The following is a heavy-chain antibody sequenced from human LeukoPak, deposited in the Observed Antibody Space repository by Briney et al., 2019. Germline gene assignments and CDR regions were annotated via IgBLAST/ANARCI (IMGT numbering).Heavy chain of an antibody. CDR3: AKMDARTTAMRGMDV. D-gene: IGHD5-18*01. CDR2: IIGSGVTT. Sequence: GASLRLSCAASGFIFSNYAMSWVRQAPGKGLEWVSGIIGSGVTTYYADSVKGRFTISRDNSQNTLYLQMNSLRADDTAVYYCAKMDARTTAMRGMDVWGQGTTVTVSS. CDR1: GFIFSNYA. J-gene: IGHJ6*02. V-gene: IGHV3-23*01.